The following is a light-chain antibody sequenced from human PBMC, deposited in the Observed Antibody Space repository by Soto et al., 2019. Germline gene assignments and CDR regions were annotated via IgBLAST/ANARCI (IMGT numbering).Light chain of an antibody. Sequence: QSVLTQPPSASGSPGQSVTISCTGTSSDVGGYNFVSWYQLHPGKAPKLMIYEVSKRPSGVPDRFSGSKSGNTASLAVSGLQAEDEADYYCSSYAGNNNLLFGGGTKLTVL. CDR2: EVS. J-gene: IGLJ2*01. CDR1: SSDVGGYNF. CDR3: SSYAGNNNLL. V-gene: IGLV2-8*01.